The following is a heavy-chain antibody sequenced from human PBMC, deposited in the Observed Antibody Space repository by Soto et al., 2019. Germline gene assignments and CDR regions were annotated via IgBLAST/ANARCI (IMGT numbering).Heavy chain of an antibody. D-gene: IGHD3-22*01. CDR1: GVTFSSYG. CDR2: ISYDGSNN. V-gene: IGHV3-30*18. J-gene: IGHJ4*02. Sequence: QVQLVESGGGVVQPGRSLRLSCAASGVTFSSYGMHWVRQAPGNGLVWVSVISYDGSNNYYADSVQGRFTISRDNSKNTLDLQMNSLRAEDTSVYYCANAFPYRSGYSLEYWGQGTLVPVSS. CDR3: ANAFPYRSGYSLEY.